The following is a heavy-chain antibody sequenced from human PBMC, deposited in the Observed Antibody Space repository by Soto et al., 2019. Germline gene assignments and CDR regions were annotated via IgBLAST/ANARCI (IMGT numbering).Heavy chain of an antibody. V-gene: IGHV3-74*01. CDR3: AKKGPGPNPLDS. CDR1: GITFSSYW. CDR2: IKSDGSST. D-gene: IGHD2-8*02. Sequence: GGSLRLSCAASGITFSSYWMHWVRQAPGKGLVWVSRIKSDGSSTSYADSVKGRFTISRDNAKNTLYLQMNSLRAEDTAVYYCAKKGPGPNPLDSWAQGALVTVSS. J-gene: IGHJ4*02.